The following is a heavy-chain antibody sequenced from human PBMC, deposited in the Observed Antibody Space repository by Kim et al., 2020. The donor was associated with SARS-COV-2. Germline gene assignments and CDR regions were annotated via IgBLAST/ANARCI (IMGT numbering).Heavy chain of an antibody. Sequence: GGSLRLSCAASGFTFSSYAMHWVRQAPGKGLEWVAVISYDGSNKYYADSVKGRFTISRDNSKNTLYLQMNSLRAEDTAVYYCARGLDYYDSINFDYWGQGTLVTVSS. J-gene: IGHJ4*02. D-gene: IGHD3-22*01. CDR2: ISYDGSNK. CDR3: ARGLDYYDSINFDY. V-gene: IGHV3-30-3*01. CDR1: GFTFSSYA.